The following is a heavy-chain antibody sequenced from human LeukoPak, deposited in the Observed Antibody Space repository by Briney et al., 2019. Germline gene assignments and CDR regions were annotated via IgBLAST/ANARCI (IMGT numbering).Heavy chain of an antibody. CDR2: MNPNSGNT. CDR1: GYTFTSYD. CDR3: ARGLRYYYDSSGYWKGAFDI. D-gene: IGHD3-22*01. V-gene: IGHV1-8*03. Sequence: ASVKVSCKASGYTFTSYDINWVRQATGQGLEWMGWMNPNSGNTGYAQKFQGRATITRNTSISTAYMELSSLRSEDTAVYYCARGLRYYYDSSGYWKGAFDIWGQGTMVTVSS. J-gene: IGHJ3*02.